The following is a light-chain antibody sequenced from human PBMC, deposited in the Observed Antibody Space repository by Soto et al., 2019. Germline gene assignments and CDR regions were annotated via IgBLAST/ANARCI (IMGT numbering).Light chain of an antibody. J-gene: IGKJ4*01. CDR3: QQYNNWPPNT. CDR1: QSVSSN. V-gene: IGKV3-15*01. CDR2: GAS. Sequence: EIVMTQSPATLSVSPGERATLSCRASQSVSSNLAWYQQKPGQAPRLLIYGASTRATGIPARFSGSGSGTEFTLTISSLQSEDFAVYYCQQYNNWPPNTFGGGTTLEIK.